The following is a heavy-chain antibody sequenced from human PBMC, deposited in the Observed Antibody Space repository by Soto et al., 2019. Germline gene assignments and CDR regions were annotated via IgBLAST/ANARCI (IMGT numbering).Heavy chain of an antibody. CDR1: GFTFSSYA. Sequence: GGSLRLSCAASGFTFSSYAMHWVRQAPGKGLEWVAVISYDGSNKYYADSVKGRFTISRDNAKNTLYLQMNSLRAEDTAVYYCARDRAVAARPGRFDPWGQGTLVTVSS. CDR2: ISYDGSNK. CDR3: ARDRAVAARPGRFDP. J-gene: IGHJ5*02. V-gene: IGHV3-30-3*01. D-gene: IGHD6-6*01.